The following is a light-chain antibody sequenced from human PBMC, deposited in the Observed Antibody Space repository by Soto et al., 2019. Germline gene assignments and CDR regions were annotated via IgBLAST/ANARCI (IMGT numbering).Light chain of an antibody. CDR2: KAS. CDR1: QSISSW. V-gene: IGKV1-5*03. CDR3: QQYNSYPWT. Sequence: DIQMTQSPSPLSASVGDRVTITCRASQSISSWLAWYQQKPGKAPNLLIYKASSLESGVPSRFSGSGSGTEFTLTISSLQPDDFATYYCQQYNSYPWTLGQGTKVVIK. J-gene: IGKJ1*01.